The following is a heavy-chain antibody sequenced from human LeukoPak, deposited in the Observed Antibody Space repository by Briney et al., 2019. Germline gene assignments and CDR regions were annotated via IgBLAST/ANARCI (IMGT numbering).Heavy chain of an antibody. CDR1: GGSISSYY. V-gene: IGHV4-59*01. CDR3: ARGPPYYDFWSGYYTGDNWFDP. D-gene: IGHD3-3*01. Sequence: SETLSLTCTVSGGSISSYYWSWIRQPPGRGLEWIGYTYYSGSTNYNPSLKSRVTISVDTSRNQFSLKLSSVTAADTAVYYCARGPPYYDFWSGYYTGDNWFDPWGQGTLVTVSS. CDR2: TYYSGST. J-gene: IGHJ5*02.